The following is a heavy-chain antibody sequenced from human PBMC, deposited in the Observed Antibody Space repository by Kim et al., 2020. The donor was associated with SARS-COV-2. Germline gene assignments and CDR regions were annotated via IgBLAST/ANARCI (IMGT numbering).Heavy chain of an antibody. V-gene: IGHV1-69*13. J-gene: IGHJ2*01. D-gene: IGHD6-19*01. CDR2: IIPIFGTA. Sequence: SVKVSCKASGGTFSSYAISWVRQAPGQGLEWMGGIIPIFGTANYAQKFQGRVTITADESTSTAYMELSSLRSEDTAVYYCARDAAVAGPWYFDLWGRGTLVTVSS. CDR1: GGTFSSYA. CDR3: ARDAAVAGPWYFDL.